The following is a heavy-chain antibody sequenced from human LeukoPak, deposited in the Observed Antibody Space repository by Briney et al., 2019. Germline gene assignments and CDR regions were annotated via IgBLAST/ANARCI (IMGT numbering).Heavy chain of an antibody. CDR1: GGSFSGYY. D-gene: IGHD1-26*01. CDR3: ARGRGRGPNDY. Sequence: SETLSLTCAVYGGSFSGYYWSWIRQPPGKGLEWIREINHSGSTNYNPSLKSRVTISVDTSKNQFSLKLSSVTAADTAVYYCARGRGRGPNDYWGQGTLVSVSS. J-gene: IGHJ4*02. V-gene: IGHV4-34*01. CDR2: INHSGST.